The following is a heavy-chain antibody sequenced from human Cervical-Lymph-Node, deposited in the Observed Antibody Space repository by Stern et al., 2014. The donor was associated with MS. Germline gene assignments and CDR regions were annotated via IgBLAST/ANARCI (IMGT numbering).Heavy chain of an antibody. CDR3: AKGRTVAGKGVGAFEI. J-gene: IGHJ3*02. D-gene: IGHD6-19*01. CDR1: GFTFNYFG. Sequence: EQLVESGGGVVQPGRSLKLSCAASGFTFNYFGMHWVRQAPGKGLEWVAVISYDGSDKHYAASVKGRFTISRDNSKNTLYLQMNSLRAEDTAVYYCAKGRTVAGKGVGAFEIWGQGTMVTVSS. CDR2: ISYDGSDK. V-gene: IGHV3-30*18.